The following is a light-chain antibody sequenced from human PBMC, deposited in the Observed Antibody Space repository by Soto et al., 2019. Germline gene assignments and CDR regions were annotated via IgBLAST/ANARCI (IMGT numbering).Light chain of an antibody. J-gene: IGLJ1*01. CDR2: EVS. CDR3: SLYTTASTYV. Sequence: QSVLTQPRSVSGSPGQSVTISCTGTSSDVGGYNYVSWYQQHPGKVPKLVIYEVSNRPSGIPDRFSGSKSGNTASLTISGLQAEDEAEYYCSLYTTASTYVFGTGTKVTVL. V-gene: IGLV2-11*02. CDR1: SSDVGGYNY.